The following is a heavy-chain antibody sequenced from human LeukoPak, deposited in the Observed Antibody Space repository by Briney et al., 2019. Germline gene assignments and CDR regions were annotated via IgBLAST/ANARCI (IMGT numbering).Heavy chain of an antibody. Sequence: GGSLRLSCAASGFTFSSYAMSWVRQTPGKGLEWVSAISGSGGSTYYADSVKGRFTISRDNFKNTLFLQMDSLRAEDTAPYYCAKSVAIYFYYGLDVWGQGTTVTVSS. J-gene: IGHJ6*02. CDR3: AKSVAIYFYYGLDV. CDR1: GFTFSSYA. V-gene: IGHV3-23*01. CDR2: ISGSGGST. D-gene: IGHD3-3*01.